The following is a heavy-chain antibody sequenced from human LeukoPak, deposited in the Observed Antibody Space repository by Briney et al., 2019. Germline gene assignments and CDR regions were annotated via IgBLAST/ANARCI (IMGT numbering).Heavy chain of an antibody. CDR2: ISDSESST. CDR1: GFTFSSYA. J-gene: IGHJ4*02. Sequence: PGGSLRLSCAASGFTFSSYAMTWVRQAPGKGLEWVSFISDSESSTNYVDSVEGRFTVSRDNSKNTLYLEMNSLRAEDTAVYYCARGGSGTSVLYYWGQGTLVTVSS. D-gene: IGHD3-10*01. V-gene: IGHV3-23*01. CDR3: ARGGSGTSVLYY.